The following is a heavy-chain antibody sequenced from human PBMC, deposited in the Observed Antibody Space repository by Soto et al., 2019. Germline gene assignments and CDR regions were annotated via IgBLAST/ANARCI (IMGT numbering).Heavy chain of an antibody. CDR3: ARLGPYGSESYSFRYNWFDP. Sequence: GSLRLSCAASGFTFSSYAMSWVRQAPGKGLEWVSVIYSGGSSYYAVSVQGRFTISRDNSKNTVYLQMNSLRGEDTAMYYCARLGPYGSESYSFRYNWFDPWGQGTQVTVSS. V-gene: IGHV3-53*01. CDR1: GFTFSSYA. CDR2: IYSGGSS. D-gene: IGHD3-10*01. J-gene: IGHJ5*02.